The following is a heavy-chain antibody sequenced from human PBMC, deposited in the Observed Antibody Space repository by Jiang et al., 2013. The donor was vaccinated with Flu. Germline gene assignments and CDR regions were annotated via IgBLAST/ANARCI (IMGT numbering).Heavy chain of an antibody. CDR2: ISGGGDTT. V-gene: IGHV3-23*01. CDR1: GFTFSNYA. D-gene: IGHD5-18*01. Sequence: QLLESGGGLAQPGGSLRLSCLASGFTFSNYAMTWVRQAPGKGLEWVSAISGGGDTTYYADSVKGRCTISRDNSKNTLYLQMNSLRAEDTAVYYCAKEGSNTAMDPYGMDVWGQGTTVTVSS. J-gene: IGHJ6*02. CDR3: AKEGSNTAMDPYGMDV.